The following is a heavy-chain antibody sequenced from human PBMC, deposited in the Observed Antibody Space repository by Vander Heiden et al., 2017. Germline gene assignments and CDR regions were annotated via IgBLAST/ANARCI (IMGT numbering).Heavy chain of an antibody. Sequence: EVQLVQAGGGMDEPGGSLRLSRVVSGFTVSSYYMTWIRQAAGKGLGWVSVIYRYGTTYCADSVKGRFTTSRDNSKNTLFLQMDGLRAEDTALYYCASGATQWAFWGQGTLLPVSS. D-gene: IGHD1-26*01. CDR2: IYRYGTT. V-gene: IGHV3-53*01. J-gene: IGHJ4*02. CDR1: GFTVSSYY. CDR3: ASGATQWAF.